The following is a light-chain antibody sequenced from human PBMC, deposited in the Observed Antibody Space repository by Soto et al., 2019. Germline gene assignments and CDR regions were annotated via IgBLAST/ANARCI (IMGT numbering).Light chain of an antibody. CDR3: QQYDNLPGT. CDR1: QDISNY. CDR2: DAS. Sequence: DIQMTQSPSSLSASVGDRVTITCQASQDISNYFNWYQQKPGKAPKLLIYDASNLETGVPSRFSGSGSGTDFTFTISSLQPEDIATYYCQQYDNLPGTFGQGTKVEIK. J-gene: IGKJ1*01. V-gene: IGKV1-33*01.